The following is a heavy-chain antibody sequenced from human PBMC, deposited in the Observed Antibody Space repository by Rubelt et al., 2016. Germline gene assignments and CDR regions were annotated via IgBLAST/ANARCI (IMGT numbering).Heavy chain of an antibody. CDR3: ARDYDMVAGPYFDY. CDR1: GFTFSSYS. V-gene: IGHV3-48*01. D-gene: IGHD3-9*01. J-gene: IGHJ4*02. CDR2: ISSSSSTI. Sequence: GGGLVQPGGSLRLSCAASGFTFSSYSMNWVRQAPGKGLEWVSYISSSSSTIYYADSVKGRFTISRDNAKNSLYLQMNSLRAEDTAVYYCARDYDMVAGPYFDYWGQGTLVTVSS.